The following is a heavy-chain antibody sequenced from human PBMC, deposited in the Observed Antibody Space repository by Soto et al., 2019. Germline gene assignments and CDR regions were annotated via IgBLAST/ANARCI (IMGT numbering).Heavy chain of an antibody. V-gene: IGHV2-70*01. Sequence: SGPTLVNPTQTLTVTCTVSGFALTTTGMCVTCIRQPPGKALEWLALIEWGDDKNYNTSLMTRLTLSKDTSKNQVVLTMTNMDPVDTATYYCARTFGWGSFGYRAWGQGTLVTVSS. J-gene: IGHJ5*02. CDR2: IEWGDDK. CDR3: ARTFGWGSFGYRA. D-gene: IGHD1-1*01. CDR1: GFALTTTGMC.